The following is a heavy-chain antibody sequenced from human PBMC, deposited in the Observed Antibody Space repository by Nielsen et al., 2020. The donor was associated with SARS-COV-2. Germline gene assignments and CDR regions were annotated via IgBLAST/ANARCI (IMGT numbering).Heavy chain of an antibody. J-gene: IGHJ4*02. D-gene: IGHD3-22*01. CDR1: GFTFSSYA. V-gene: IGHV3-30-3*01. Sequence: GESLKISCAASGFTFSSYAMHWVRQAPGKGLEWVAVISYDGSNKYYADSVKGRFTISRDNSKNTLYLQMNSLRAEDTAVYYCARAHDSSGYNFDYWGQGTLATVSS. CDR2: ISYDGSNK. CDR3: ARAHDSSGYNFDY.